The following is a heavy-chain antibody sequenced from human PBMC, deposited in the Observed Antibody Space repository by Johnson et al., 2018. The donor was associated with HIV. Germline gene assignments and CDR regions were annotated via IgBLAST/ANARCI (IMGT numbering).Heavy chain of an antibody. V-gene: IGHV3-30-3*01. J-gene: IGHJ3*02. CDR2: ISYDGSNK. Sequence: QMQLVESGGGLVQPGGSLRLSCAASGFTFSSYAMHWVRQATGKGLEWVAVISYDGSNKYYADSVKGRFTISRDNSKNTLYLQMNSLRAEDTAVYYCARDPKRSGSYYKDAFDIWGQGTMVTVSS. CDR3: ARDPKRSGSYYKDAFDI. D-gene: IGHD3-10*01. CDR1: GFTFSSYA.